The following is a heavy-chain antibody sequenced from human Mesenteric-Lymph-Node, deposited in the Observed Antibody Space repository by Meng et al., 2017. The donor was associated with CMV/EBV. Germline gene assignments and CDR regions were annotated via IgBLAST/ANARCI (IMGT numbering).Heavy chain of an antibody. V-gene: IGHV3-64*02. CDR1: GFTFSSYD. Sequence: GESLKISCAASGFTFSSYDMNWVRQAPGKGLEYVSGITSNGGSTYYADSVKGRFTISRDNYKNTLYLQMGSLRAEDTAVYYCARDQATIFGVVPYGMDVWGQGTTVTVSS. CDR2: ITSNGGST. J-gene: IGHJ6*02. D-gene: IGHD3-3*01. CDR3: ARDQATIFGVVPYGMDV.